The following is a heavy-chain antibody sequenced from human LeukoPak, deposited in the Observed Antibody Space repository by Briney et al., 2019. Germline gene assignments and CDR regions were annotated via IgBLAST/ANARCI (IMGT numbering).Heavy chain of an antibody. CDR2: IIPIFGTA. CDR3: ARGAVASAGLDLGY. J-gene: IGHJ4*02. CDR1: GGTFSSYA. Sequence: ASVKVSCKASGGTFSSYAISWVRQAPGQGLEWMGGIIPIFGTANYAQKFQGRVTITADESASTAYMELSSLRSEDTAVYYCARGAVASAGLDLGYWGQGTLVTVS. V-gene: IGHV1-69*13. D-gene: IGHD6-13*01.